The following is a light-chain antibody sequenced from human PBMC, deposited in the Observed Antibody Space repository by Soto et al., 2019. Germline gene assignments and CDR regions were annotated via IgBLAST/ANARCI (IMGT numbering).Light chain of an antibody. CDR2: LGS. J-gene: IGKJ5*01. CDR1: QSLLHSNGKNY. Sequence: DCVMTQSPLSLAVTPGEPAAISCRSNQSLLHSNGKNYLDWFLQKPGQSPQALINLGSNRASGVADRFSGSGSGTDFTLKISRVEAEDVGVYYCMQGLHIPITFRQGTRLEIK. V-gene: IGKV2-28*01. CDR3: MQGLHIPIT.